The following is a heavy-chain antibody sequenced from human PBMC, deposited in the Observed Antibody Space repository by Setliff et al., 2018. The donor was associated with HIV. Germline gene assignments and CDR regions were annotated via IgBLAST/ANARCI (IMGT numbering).Heavy chain of an antibody. D-gene: IGHD6-19*01. V-gene: IGHV4-39*01. J-gene: IGHJ5*02. CDR3: ARPHSGRGGGAWFDP. CDR1: GGSISSYY. Sequence: SETLSLTSTVSGGSISSYYWGWIRQAPGKGLEWIASMIYGGDTWYNPSLKSRVTIYVDTANNEISLRLSSVTAEDTAVYRCARPHSGRGGGAWFDPWGQGIQVTVSS. CDR2: MIYGGDT.